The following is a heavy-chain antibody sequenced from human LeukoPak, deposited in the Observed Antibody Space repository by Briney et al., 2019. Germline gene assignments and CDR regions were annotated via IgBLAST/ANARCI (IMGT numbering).Heavy chain of an antibody. CDR1: GYSFTTYW. CDR2: IYPGDSDT. Sequence: GESLQISCKGSGYSFTTYWIGWVRQLPGKGLEWMGIIYPGDSDTRYSPSFQGQVTISADKSISTAYLQWSSLKASDTAMYYCATFRFDSSFDYWGQGTLVTVSS. V-gene: IGHV5-51*01. D-gene: IGHD3-10*01. CDR3: ATFRFDSSFDY. J-gene: IGHJ4*02.